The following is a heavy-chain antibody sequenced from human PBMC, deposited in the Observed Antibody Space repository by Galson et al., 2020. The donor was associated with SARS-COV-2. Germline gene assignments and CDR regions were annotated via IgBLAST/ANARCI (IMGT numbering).Heavy chain of an antibody. CDR1: GFTFSTYG. J-gene: IGHJ4*02. V-gene: IGHV3-30*02. Sequence: GGSLRLSCAASGFTFSTYGMHWVRQAPGQGLEWVAFIHYYGIDQYYAESVKGRFAISRDNSKNTLFLQMNSLRADDTAVYYCAKDDYASGSYYGLPDYWGQGTLVTVSS. CDR3: AKDDYASGSYYGLPDY. CDR2: IHYYGIDQ. D-gene: IGHD3-10*01.